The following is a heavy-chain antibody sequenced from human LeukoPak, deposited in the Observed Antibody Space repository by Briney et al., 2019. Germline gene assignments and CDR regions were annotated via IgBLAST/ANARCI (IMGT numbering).Heavy chain of an antibody. J-gene: IGHJ4*02. V-gene: IGHV3-23*01. CDR3: ARYCSGRCSEYHFDY. CDR1: GFTFSSYA. D-gene: IGHD2-15*01. Sequence: PGGSLRLSCAASGFTFSSYAMSWVRQAPGKGLEWVSAISGSGGSTYYADSVKGRFTISRDNSKNSLYLQMNNLRAEDTAVYYCARYCSGRCSEYHFDYWGQGTLVTVSS. CDR2: ISGSGGST.